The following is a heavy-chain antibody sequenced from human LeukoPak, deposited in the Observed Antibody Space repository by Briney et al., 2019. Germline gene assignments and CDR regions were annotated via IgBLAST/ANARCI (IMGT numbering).Heavy chain of an antibody. J-gene: IGHJ1*01. CDR2: INHSGST. D-gene: IGHD3-16*01. CDR3: ARVGVPGYFQH. CDR1: GGSFSGYY. Sequence: SETLSLTCAVYGGSFSGYYWSWIRQPPGKGLEWIGEINHSGSTNYNPSLKSRVTISVDTSKNQFSLKLSSVTAADTAVYYCARVGVPGYFQHWGQGTLVTVSS. V-gene: IGHV4-34*01.